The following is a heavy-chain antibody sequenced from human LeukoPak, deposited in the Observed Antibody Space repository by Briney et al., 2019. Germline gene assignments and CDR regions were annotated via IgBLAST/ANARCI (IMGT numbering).Heavy chain of an antibody. V-gene: IGHV4-39*01. CDR3: ARRYDYDFWSGYPFDY. CDR2: IYCSGST. J-gene: IGHJ4*02. D-gene: IGHD3-3*01. CDR1: GGSISSSSYY. Sequence: SETLSLTCTVSGGSISSSSYYWGWIRQPPGKGLEWIGSIYCSGSTYYNPSLKSRVTISVDTSKNQFSLKLSSVTAADTAVYYCARRYDYDFWSGYPFDYWGQGTLVTVSS.